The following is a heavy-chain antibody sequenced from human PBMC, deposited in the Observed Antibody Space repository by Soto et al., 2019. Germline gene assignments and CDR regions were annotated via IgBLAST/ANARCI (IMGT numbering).Heavy chain of an antibody. Sequence: GESLKISCKGSGYSFSTYWIGWVRQMPGRGLEWMGIIYPGDSDTRYTPSFEGQVTLSVDKSINTAYLQWSSLKASDTATYYCARPLNGGYVYWGQGTPVTVCS. CDR1: GYSFSTYW. D-gene: IGHD5-12*01. CDR2: IYPGDSDT. J-gene: IGHJ4*02. V-gene: IGHV5-51*01. CDR3: ARPLNGGYVY.